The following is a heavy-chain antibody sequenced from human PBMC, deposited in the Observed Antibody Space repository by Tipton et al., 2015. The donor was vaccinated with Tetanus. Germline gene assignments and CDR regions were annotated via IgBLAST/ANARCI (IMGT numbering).Heavy chain of an antibody. CDR1: GGSFSGCY. Sequence: TLSLTCAVYGGSFSGCYWSWIRQPPGKGLEWIGEINHSGSTNYNPSLKSRVTMSVDTSKNQFSLRLSSVTAADTAVYYCAKDIGSGWFATLDYWGQGTLVTVSS. V-gene: IGHV4-34*01. D-gene: IGHD6-19*01. J-gene: IGHJ4*02. CDR2: INHSGST. CDR3: AKDIGSGWFATLDY.